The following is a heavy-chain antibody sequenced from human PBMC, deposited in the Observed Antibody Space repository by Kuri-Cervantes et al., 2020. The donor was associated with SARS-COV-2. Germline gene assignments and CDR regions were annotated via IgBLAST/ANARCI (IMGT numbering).Heavy chain of an antibody. CDR2: IYYTGST. CDR1: GASISRYY. V-gene: IGHV4-59*01. CDR3: ARGTIGFGDDYFDY. D-gene: IGHD4-17*01. Sequence: GSLRLSCTVSGASISRYYWSWIRQPPGKGLEWIGYIYYTGSTNSSPSLKSRVTISMDTSKSQFSLKVSSVTAADTAVYYCARGTIGFGDDYFDYWSQGTLVTVSS. J-gene: IGHJ4*02.